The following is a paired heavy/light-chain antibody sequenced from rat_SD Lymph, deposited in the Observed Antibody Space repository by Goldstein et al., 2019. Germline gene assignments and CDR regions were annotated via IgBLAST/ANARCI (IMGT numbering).Heavy chain of an antibody. CDR3: AREGLTTEGIPWFAY. CDR1: GYTFTSYD. Sequence: QVQLQQSGAELAKPGSSVKISCKASGYTFTSYDISWIKQTTGQGLEYIGYINTGSGGTYYNEKFKGKATLTVDKSSSTAFMQLSSLTPEDTAVYYCAREGLTTEGIPWFAYWGQGTLVTVSS. CDR2: INTGSGGT. V-gene: IGHV1-57*01. J-gene: IGHJ3*01. D-gene: IGHD1-11*01.
Light chain of an antibody. CDR3: QQAHSNPWT. CDR1: QDIGNW. CDR2: DAT. V-gene: IGKV12S16*01. Sequence: DIQMTQSPASLSASLEEIVTITCQASQDIGNWLAWYQQKPGKSPQLLIYDATSLADGVPSRFSGSRSGTQYSLKISRLQVEDIGSYYCQQAHSNPWTFGGGTKLELK. J-gene: IGKJ1*01.